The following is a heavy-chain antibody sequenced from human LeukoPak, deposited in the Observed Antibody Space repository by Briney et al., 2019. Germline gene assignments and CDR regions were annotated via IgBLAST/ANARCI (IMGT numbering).Heavy chain of an antibody. V-gene: IGHV1-3*03. CDR1: GYTFTSYA. D-gene: IGHD3-3*01. J-gene: IGHJ4*02. CDR2: INAGNGNT. Sequence: ASVKVSCKASGYTFTSYAMHWVRQAPGQRLEWMGWINAGNGNTKYSQEFQGRVTITRDTSASTAYMELSSLRSEDMAVYYCATVPERRFLEWLPLVYWGQGTLVTVSS. CDR3: ATVPERRFLEWLPLVY.